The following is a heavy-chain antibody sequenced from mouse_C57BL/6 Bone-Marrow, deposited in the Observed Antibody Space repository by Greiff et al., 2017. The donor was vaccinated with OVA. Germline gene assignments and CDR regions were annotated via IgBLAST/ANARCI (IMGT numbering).Heavy chain of an antibody. CDR1: GYAFTNYL. CDR3: ARRGYSNYLYAMDY. J-gene: IGHJ4*01. D-gene: IGHD2-5*01. Sequence: QVQLQQSGAELVRPGPSVKVSCKASGYAFTNYLIEWVKQRPGQGLEWIGVINPGSGGTNYNEKFKGKATLTADKSSSTAYMQLSSLTSEDSAVYFCARRGYSNYLYAMDYWGQGTSVTVSS. CDR2: INPGSGGT. V-gene: IGHV1-54*01.